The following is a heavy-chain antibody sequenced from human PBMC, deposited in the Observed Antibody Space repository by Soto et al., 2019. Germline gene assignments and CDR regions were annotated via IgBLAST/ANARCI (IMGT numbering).Heavy chain of an antibody. V-gene: IGHV1-18*01. Sequence: GASVKVSCKASGYTFTSYGISWVRQAPGQGLEWMGWISAYNGNTNYAQKLQGRVTMTTDTSTSTAYMELRSLRSDDTAVYYCAREYGSGIGYYYYYGMDVWGQGTTITVSS. D-gene: IGHD3-10*01. J-gene: IGHJ6*02. CDR2: ISAYNGNT. CDR3: AREYGSGIGYYYYYGMDV. CDR1: GYTFTSYG.